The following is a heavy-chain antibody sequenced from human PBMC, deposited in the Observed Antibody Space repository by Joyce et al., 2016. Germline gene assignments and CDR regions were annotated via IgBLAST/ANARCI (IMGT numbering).Heavy chain of an antibody. Sequence: EVQLVQSGAEVKKTGESLKFSCRGSGYSFSSYWIAWVRQTPGKGLEWMGLIYPSDSDTIYSPSFRGQVTMSADRSTATAYLQWNSLKASDTAVYFCGRHDGPEYFRHWGQGTRVTVSS. J-gene: IGHJ1*01. CDR2: IYPSDSDT. CDR1: GYSFSSYW. CDR3: GRHDGPEYFRH. V-gene: IGHV5-51*01.